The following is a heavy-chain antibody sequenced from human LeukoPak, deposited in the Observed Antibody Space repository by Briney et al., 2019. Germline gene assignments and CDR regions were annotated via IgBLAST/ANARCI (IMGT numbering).Heavy chain of an antibody. CDR1: GYTFTGYY. CDR3: ARPRVAAAGTRSLLDY. Sequence: GASVKVSCKASGYTFTGYYMHWVRQAPGQGLEWMGRINPNSGGTNYAQKFQGRVTMTRDTSISTAYMELSRLRSDDTAVYYCARPRVAAAGTRSLLDYWGQGTLVTVSS. CDR2: INPNSGGT. V-gene: IGHV1-2*06. D-gene: IGHD6-13*01. J-gene: IGHJ4*02.